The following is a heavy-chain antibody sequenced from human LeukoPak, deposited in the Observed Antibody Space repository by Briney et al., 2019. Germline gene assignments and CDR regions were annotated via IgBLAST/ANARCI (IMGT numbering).Heavy chain of an antibody. CDR3: ARVQLDYFDY. CDR2: ISYDGSNK. D-gene: IGHD6-13*01. CDR1: GFTFGSYA. J-gene: IGHJ4*02. V-gene: IGHV3-30-3*01. Sequence: PGGSLRLSCAASGFTFGSYAMHWVRQAPGKGLEWVAVISYDGSNKYYADSVKGRFTISRDNAKNSLYLRMNSLRAEDTAVYYCARVQLDYFDYWGQGTLVTVSS.